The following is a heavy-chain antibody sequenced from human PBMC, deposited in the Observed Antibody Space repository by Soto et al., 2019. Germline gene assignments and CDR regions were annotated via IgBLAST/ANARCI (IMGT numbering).Heavy chain of an antibody. D-gene: IGHD3-22*01. J-gene: IGHJ4*02. V-gene: IGHV3-23*01. Sequence: GGSLRLSCAASGXTFSSYTMSWVRQAPGKGLEWVSAISGSGGSTYYADSVKGRFTISRDNSKNTLYLQMNSLRAEDTAVYYCANYYYDSSGYRRLHDYWGQGTLVTVSS. CDR2: ISGSGGST. CDR3: ANYYYDSSGYRRLHDY. CDR1: GXTFSSYT.